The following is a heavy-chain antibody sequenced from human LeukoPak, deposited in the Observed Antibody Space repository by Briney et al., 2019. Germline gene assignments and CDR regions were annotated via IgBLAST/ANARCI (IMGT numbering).Heavy chain of an antibody. D-gene: IGHD2-2*01. Sequence: GGSLRLSCAASGFTFSSYWMSWVRQAPGKGLEWVAHIKQDGSEEYYVDSVRGRFTISRDNAKNSLYLQMNSLRAEDTAVYYCARGAMTKDYWGQGTLVTVSS. J-gene: IGHJ4*02. V-gene: IGHV3-7*01. CDR2: IKQDGSEE. CDR3: ARGAMTKDY. CDR1: GFTFSSYW.